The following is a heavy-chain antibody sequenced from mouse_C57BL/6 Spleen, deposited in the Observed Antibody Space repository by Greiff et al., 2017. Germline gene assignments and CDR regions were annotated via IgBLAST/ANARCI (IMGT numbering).Heavy chain of an antibody. J-gene: IGHJ2*01. CDR2: INPNNGGT. D-gene: IGHD1-1*01. CDR3: ASTAITTVVFDY. CDR1: GYTFTDYN. Sequence: VQLQQSGPELVKPGASVKMSCKASGYTFTDYNMHWVKQSHGKSLEWIGYINPNNGGTSYNQKFKGKATLTVNKSSSTAYMELRSLTSEDSAVYYCASTAITTVVFDYWGQGTTLTVSS. V-gene: IGHV1-22*01.